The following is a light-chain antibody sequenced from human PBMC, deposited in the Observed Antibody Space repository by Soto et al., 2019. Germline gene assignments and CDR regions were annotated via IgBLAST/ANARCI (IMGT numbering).Light chain of an antibody. CDR2: GAS. CDR1: QSVSSN. J-gene: IGKJ5*01. V-gene: IGKV3D-15*01. Sequence: EIVMTQSPATLSVSPGERATLSYRASQSVSSNLAWYQQKPGQAPRLLIYGASTRATGIQARFSGSGSGTEFTLTISSLQSEDFAVYYCQHITFGQGTRLVIK. CDR3: QHIT.